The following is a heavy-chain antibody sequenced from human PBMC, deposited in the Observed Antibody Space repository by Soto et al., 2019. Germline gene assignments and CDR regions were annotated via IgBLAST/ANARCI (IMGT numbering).Heavy chain of an antibody. J-gene: IGHJ3*02. CDR2: ISSSSYT. Sequence: GGSLRLSCAASGFTFSDYYMSWIRQAPGKGLEWVSYISSSSYTNYADSVKGRFTISRDNAKNSLYLQMNSLRAEDTAVYYCARSTLPFDAFDIWGQGTMVTVSS. V-gene: IGHV3-11*06. CDR3: ARSTLPFDAFDI. CDR1: GFTFSDYY.